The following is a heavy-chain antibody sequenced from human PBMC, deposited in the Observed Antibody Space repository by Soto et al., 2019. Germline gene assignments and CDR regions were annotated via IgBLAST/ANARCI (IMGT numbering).Heavy chain of an antibody. J-gene: IGHJ6*03. CDR1: GFTFSSYW. D-gene: IGHD3-3*01. V-gene: IGHV3-7*01. CDR3: ARGFLEWLPDYYYMDV. Sequence: GGSLRLSCAASGFTFSSYWMGWVRQAPGKGLEWVANIKQDGSEKYYVDSVKGRFTISRDNAKNSLYLQMNSLRAEDTVVYYCARGFLEWLPDYYYMDVWGKGTTVTVSS. CDR2: IKQDGSEK.